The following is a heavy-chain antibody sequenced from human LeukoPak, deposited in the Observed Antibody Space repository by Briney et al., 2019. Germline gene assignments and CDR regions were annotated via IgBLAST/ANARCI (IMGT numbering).Heavy chain of an antibody. Sequence: SETLSLTCAVYGGSFSGYYWSWIRQPPGKGLEWIGEINHSGSTNYNPSLKSRVTISVDTSKNQFSLKLSSVTAADTAVYYCARGPTAGAFDIWGQGTMVTASS. CDR3: ARGPTAGAFDI. D-gene: IGHD4-17*01. CDR2: INHSGST. CDR1: GGSFSGYY. J-gene: IGHJ3*02. V-gene: IGHV4-34*01.